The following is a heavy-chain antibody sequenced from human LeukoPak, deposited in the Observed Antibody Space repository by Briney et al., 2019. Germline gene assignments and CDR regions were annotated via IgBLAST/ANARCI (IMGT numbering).Heavy chain of an antibody. Sequence: PSETLSLTCTVSGGSISSYYWSWIRQPAGKGLEWIGRIYASGSTNYNPSLKSRVTMSVDTSKNQFSLKLSSVTAADTAVYYCERAGRVGYGDYKIDYWGQGTLVTVSS. J-gene: IGHJ4*02. CDR1: GGSISSYY. CDR2: IYASGST. D-gene: IGHD4-17*01. CDR3: ERAGRVGYGDYKIDY. V-gene: IGHV4-4*07.